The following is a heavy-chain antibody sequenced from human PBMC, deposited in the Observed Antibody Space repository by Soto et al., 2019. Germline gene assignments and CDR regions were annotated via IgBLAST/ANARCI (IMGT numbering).Heavy chain of an antibody. CDR3: ARDRYDFWSGYYIYYYYGMDV. CDR2: ISSSGSTI. Sequence: GGSLRLSCAASGFTFSDYYMSWIRQAPGKGLEWVSYISSSGSTIYYADSVKGRFTISRDNAKNSLYLQMNSLRAEDTAVYYSARDRYDFWSGYYIYYYYGMDVWGQGTTVTVSS. V-gene: IGHV3-11*01. CDR1: GFTFSDYY. J-gene: IGHJ6*02. D-gene: IGHD3-3*01.